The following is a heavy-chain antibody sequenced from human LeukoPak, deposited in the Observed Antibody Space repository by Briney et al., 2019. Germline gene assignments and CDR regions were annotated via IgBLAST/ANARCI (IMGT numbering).Heavy chain of an antibody. J-gene: IGHJ6*03. D-gene: IGHD6-19*01. V-gene: IGHV3-30*02. CDR2: IRYDGSNK. CDR1: GFTFSGYD. Sequence: GGSLRLSCAASGFTFSGYDIHWVRQAPGKGLEWVAFIRYDGSNKYYADSVRGRFTISRDNSKNTLYLHMNSLRAEDTAVYFCAKGSKAVLFTRDHYMDVWGKGTTVTISS. CDR3: AKGSKAVLFTRDHYMDV.